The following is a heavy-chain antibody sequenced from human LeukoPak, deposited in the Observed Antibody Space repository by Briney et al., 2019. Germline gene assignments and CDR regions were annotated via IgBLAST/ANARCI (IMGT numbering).Heavy chain of an antibody. V-gene: IGHV3-23*01. Sequence: GGSLRLSCVASGITFSNYGMHWVRQAPGKGLEWVSAISGSGGSTYYADSVKGRFTISRDNSKNTLYLQMNSLRAEDTAVYYCAKDKIRPKLRYFDYWGQGTLVTVSS. CDR2: ISGSGGST. CDR1: GITFSNYG. CDR3: AKDKIRPKLRYFDY. D-gene: IGHD3-9*01. J-gene: IGHJ4*02.